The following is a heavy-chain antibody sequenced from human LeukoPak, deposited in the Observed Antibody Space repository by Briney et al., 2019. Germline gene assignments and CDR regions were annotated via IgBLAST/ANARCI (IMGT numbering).Heavy chain of an antibody. D-gene: IGHD3-22*01. CDR1: GGTFSSYA. V-gene: IGHV1-69*06. CDR2: IIPIFGTA. J-gene: IGHJ5*02. CDR3: AREVFHYYDSSGYLSWFDP. Sequence: SVKVSCKASGGTFSSYAISWVRQAPGQGLEWMGGIIPIFGTANYAQKFQGRVTITADKSTSTAYMELSSLRSEDTAVYYCAREVFHYYDSSGYLSWFDPWGQGTLVTVSS.